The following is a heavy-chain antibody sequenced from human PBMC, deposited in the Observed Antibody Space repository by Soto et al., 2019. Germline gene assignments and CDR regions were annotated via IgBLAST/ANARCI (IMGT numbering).Heavy chain of an antibody. V-gene: IGHV3-74*01. CDR3: ASYAAVGYYYYMDV. Sequence: GGSLRLSCAASGFTFSSYWMHWVRQAPGKGLVWVSRINSDGSSTSYADSVKGRFTISRDNAKNTLYLQMNSLRAEDTAVYYCASYAAVGYYYYMDVWGKGTTVTVSS. D-gene: IGHD6-13*01. CDR2: INSDGSST. J-gene: IGHJ6*03. CDR1: GFTFSSYW.